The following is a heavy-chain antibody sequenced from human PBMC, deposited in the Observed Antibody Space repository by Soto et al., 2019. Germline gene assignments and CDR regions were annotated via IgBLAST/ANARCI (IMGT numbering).Heavy chain of an antibody. Sequence: QVQLVESGGGVVQPGRSLRLSCAASGFTFSSYTMHWVRQAPGKGLEWVAVISYDGSNKYYADSVKGRFTISRDNSKNTLYLQMTRLRAEATAAYYCARVRPTMIVVGVLDYWGQGTLVTVSS. V-gene: IGHV3-30-3*01. CDR3: ARVRPTMIVVGVLDY. J-gene: IGHJ4*02. CDR2: ISYDGSNK. D-gene: IGHD3-22*01. CDR1: GFTFSSYT.